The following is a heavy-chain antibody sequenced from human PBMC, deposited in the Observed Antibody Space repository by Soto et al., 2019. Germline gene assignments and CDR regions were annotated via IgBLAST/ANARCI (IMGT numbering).Heavy chain of an antibody. V-gene: IGHV3-48*02. CDR2: ISSSSSTT. CDR3: ARDRWTVAGNYYYYGMDV. Sequence: VQLVESGGGLVQPGGSLRLSCAASGFTFSSYSMNWVRQAPGKGLEWVSYISSSSSTTYYADSVKGRFTISRDNAKNSVYLQMNSLRDEDTAVYYCARDRWTVAGNYYYYGMDVWGQGTTVTVSS. CDR1: GFTFSSYS. J-gene: IGHJ6*02. D-gene: IGHD6-19*01.